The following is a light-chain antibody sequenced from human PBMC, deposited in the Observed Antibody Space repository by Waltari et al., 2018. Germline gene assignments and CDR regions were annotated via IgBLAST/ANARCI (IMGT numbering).Light chain of an antibody. CDR1: QSVGTW. V-gene: IGKV1-5*03. CDR2: MAS. CDR3: QQYSSFST. Sequence: DIQMTPSPSTLSASVGDRVTVSCRASQSVGTWLAWYPQKPGKAPKLLIYMASSLDSGVPSRVGGSGSGTDFTLTISSLQPDDFATYSCQQYSSFSTFGQGTKV. J-gene: IGKJ2*01.